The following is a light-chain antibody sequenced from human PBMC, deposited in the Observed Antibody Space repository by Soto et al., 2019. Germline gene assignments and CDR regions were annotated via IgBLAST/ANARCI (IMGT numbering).Light chain of an antibody. CDR1: QRVSSN. CDR2: GAS. V-gene: IGKV3-15*01. Sequence: EIVLRQSPGTLSLSPGERATLSCRTSQRVSSNYLAWYQQKPGQAPRLLIYGASSRATGIPARFSGSGSGTEFTLTISSLQSEDFAVYYCQQYNNWPPRTFGQGTRLEIK. CDR3: QQYNNWPPRT. J-gene: IGKJ5*01.